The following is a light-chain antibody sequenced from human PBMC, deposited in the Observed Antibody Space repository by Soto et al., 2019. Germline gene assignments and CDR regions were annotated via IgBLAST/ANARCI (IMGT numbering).Light chain of an antibody. V-gene: IGKV1-9*01. J-gene: IGKJ3*01. Sequence: IQLTQSPSSLSASVGDRVTITCRASQGISSFLAWYQQKPEKAPKLLIYGASTLQSGVPSRFSGSGSGTDFTLTIGSLQPEDFATYYCQQLNSFPIPFGPGTKVDIK. CDR1: QGISSF. CDR3: QQLNSFPIP. CDR2: GAS.